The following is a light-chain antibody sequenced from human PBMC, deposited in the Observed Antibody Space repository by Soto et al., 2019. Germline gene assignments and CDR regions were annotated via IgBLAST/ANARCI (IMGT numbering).Light chain of an antibody. Sequence: QSVLTQPPSASGTPGQRVTISCSGSSSNIGSNTVNWYQQLPGTAPKLLIYSNSQRPSGVPDRFSGSKSGTSASLAISGLQSEDEADYYCAAWDDSLNGAVFGGGTHLTVL. CDR1: SSNIGSNT. J-gene: IGLJ7*01. CDR3: AAWDDSLNGAV. V-gene: IGLV1-44*01. CDR2: SNS.